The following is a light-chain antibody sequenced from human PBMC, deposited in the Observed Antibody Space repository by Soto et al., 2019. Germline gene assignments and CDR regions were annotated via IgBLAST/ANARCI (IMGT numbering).Light chain of an antibody. CDR1: QSVSSD. V-gene: IGKV3-15*01. CDR2: RTS. CDR3: QQYYNWLT. J-gene: IGKJ4*01. Sequence: EIVMTQSPATLPVSPWERATLSCRASQSVSSDLAWYQQKPGQPPRLLIYRTSTRATGIPARFSGSGSGTEFTLNSSRMQSEDFAVYYCQQYYNWLTFGGGTKVDIK.